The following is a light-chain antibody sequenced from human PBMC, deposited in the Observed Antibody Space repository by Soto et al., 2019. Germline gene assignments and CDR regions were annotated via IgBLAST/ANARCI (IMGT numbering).Light chain of an antibody. V-gene: IGLV2-23*03. Sequence: QSVLTQPASVFGSPGQSITISCTGTSSDVGSYNLVSWYQQHPGKAPKLMIYEGSKRPSGVSNRFSGSKSGNTASLTISGLQAEDEADYYCCSYAGSSTFFYVFGTGTTVTVL. J-gene: IGLJ1*01. CDR1: SSDVGSYNL. CDR3: CSYAGSSTFFYV. CDR2: EGS.